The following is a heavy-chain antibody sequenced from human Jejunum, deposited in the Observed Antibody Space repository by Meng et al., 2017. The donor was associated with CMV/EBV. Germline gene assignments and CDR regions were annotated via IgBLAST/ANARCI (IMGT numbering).Heavy chain of an antibody. CDR2: IHYAWDSQ. CDR1: GFTFSRSG. Sequence: QVQLVESGGGVVLPGGPLRLSCVTSGFTFSRSGMHWVRQAPGKPLEWVSFIHYAWDSQYYADSVKGRFTISRDDSRNTVYLQMNSLTTEDTAVYYCAKNRDGIDSWGQGTLVTVSS. J-gene: IGHJ4*02. V-gene: IGHV3-30*02. D-gene: IGHD2/OR15-2a*01. CDR3: AKNRDGIDS.